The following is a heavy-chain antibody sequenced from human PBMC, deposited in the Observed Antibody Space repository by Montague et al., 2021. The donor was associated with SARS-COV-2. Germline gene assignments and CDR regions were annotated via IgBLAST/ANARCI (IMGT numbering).Heavy chain of an antibody. J-gene: IGHJ6*03. V-gene: IGHV4-34*01. CDR3: AGLRDGVVPSPILGVGPYYTYNYTDV. D-gene: IGHD3-10*01. CDR2: INHGGST. Sequence: SETLSLTCAVHGTSFSGYYWNWIRQPPGKGLEWIGEINHGGSTKYSSSLKSRLTISADTSKNQFSLKLTSAAAPDTAVYYCAGLRDGVVPSPILGVGPYYTYNYTDVWGRGTPVTVSS. CDR1: GTSFSGYY.